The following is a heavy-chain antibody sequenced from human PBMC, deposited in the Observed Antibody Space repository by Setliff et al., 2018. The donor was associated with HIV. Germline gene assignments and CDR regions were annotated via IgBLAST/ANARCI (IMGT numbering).Heavy chain of an antibody. Sequence: SETLSLTCAVSGYSISSGYYWGWIRQPPGKGLEWIGSIYHSESTYYNPSLKSRVTISVDTSKNQFSLKLSSVTAADTAVYYCARDVGRLDYFDYWGQGTLVTVSS. CDR2: IYHSEST. CDR1: GYSISSGYY. CDR3: ARDVGRLDYFDY. D-gene: IGHD2-15*01. J-gene: IGHJ4*02. V-gene: IGHV4-38-2*02.